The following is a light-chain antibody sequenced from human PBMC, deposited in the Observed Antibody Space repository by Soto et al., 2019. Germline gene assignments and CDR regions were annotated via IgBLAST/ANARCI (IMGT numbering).Light chain of an antibody. Sequence: QSALTQPASVSGSPGQSITISCTGTSSDVGGYNYVSWYQHHPGKAPKLMIYEVSNRPSGVSNRFSGSKSGNTASLTISGLQAEAEADYYCSSYTSSSSLGFGGGTKVTVL. CDR2: EVS. CDR1: SSDVGGYNY. V-gene: IGLV2-14*01. CDR3: SSYTSSSSLG. J-gene: IGLJ3*02.